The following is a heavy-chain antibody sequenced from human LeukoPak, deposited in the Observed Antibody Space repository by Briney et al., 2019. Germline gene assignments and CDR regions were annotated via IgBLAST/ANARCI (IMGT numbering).Heavy chain of an antibody. Sequence: GGSLRLSCAASGFTFSSYAMSWVRQAPGKGLEWVSVIYSGGSTYYADSVKGRFTISRDNAKNSLYLQMNSLRAEDTAVYYCARDRDYYDSSGYRGGYFDYWGQGTLVTVSS. CDR3: ARDRDYYDSSGYRGGYFDY. D-gene: IGHD3-22*01. CDR1: GFTFSSYA. CDR2: IYSGGST. V-gene: IGHV3-23*03. J-gene: IGHJ4*02.